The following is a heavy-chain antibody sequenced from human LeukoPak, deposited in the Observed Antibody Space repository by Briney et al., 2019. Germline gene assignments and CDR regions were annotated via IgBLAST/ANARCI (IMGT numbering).Heavy chain of an antibody. D-gene: IGHD2-15*01. CDR2: INHSGST. CDR3: ARGQGYCSGGSCYSNY. V-gene: IGHV4-34*01. J-gene: IGHJ4*02. Sequence: SETLSLTCAVYGGSFSGYYWSWIRQPPGKGLEWIGEINHSGSTNYNPSLKSRVTISVDTSKNQFSLKLSSVTAADTAVYYCARGQGYCSGGSCYSNYWGQGTLVTVSS. CDR1: GGSFSGYY.